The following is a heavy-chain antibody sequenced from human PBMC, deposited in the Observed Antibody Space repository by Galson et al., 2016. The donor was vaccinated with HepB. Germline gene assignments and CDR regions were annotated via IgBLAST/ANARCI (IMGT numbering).Heavy chain of an antibody. CDR3: ARGGLGHFGSGSPH. CDR2: IIPIFGTA. Sequence: SVKVSCKASGGTFSNYALNWVRQAPGQGLEWMGGIIPIFGTANYAQRFQDRVTITADESTSTAYMELSSLTFEDTAVYFCARGGLGHFGSGSPHWGQGTLVTVSS. D-gene: IGHD3-10*01. V-gene: IGHV1-69*13. CDR1: GGTFSNYA. J-gene: IGHJ4*02.